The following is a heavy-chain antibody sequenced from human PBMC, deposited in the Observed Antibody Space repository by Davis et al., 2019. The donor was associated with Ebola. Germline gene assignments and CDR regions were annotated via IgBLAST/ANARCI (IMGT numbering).Heavy chain of an antibody. CDR3: AKDKTMATQYWYFDL. CDR1: GFTFSSYS. V-gene: IGHV3-21*01. J-gene: IGHJ2*01. CDR2: ISSSSSYI. D-gene: IGHD4/OR15-4a*01. Sequence: GGSLRLSCAASGFTFSSYSMNWVRQAPGKGLEWVSSISSSSSYIYYADSVKGRFTISRDNSKNTFYLQMNSLRAEDTALYYCAKDKTMATQYWYFDLWGRGTLVTVSS.